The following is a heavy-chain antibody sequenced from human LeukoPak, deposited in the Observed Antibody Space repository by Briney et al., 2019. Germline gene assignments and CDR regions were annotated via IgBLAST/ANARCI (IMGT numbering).Heavy chain of an antibody. D-gene: IGHD4-17*01. Sequence: GGSLRLSCAASGFTFDDYAMHWVRQGPGKGLEWVSGISWNSGSIGYADSVKGRFTISRDNAKNSLYLQMNSLRAEDTAVYYCARDRSTVTTWVDYWGQGTLVTVSS. CDR2: ISWNSGSI. J-gene: IGHJ4*02. CDR3: ARDRSTVTTWVDY. V-gene: IGHV3-9*01. CDR1: GFTFDDYA.